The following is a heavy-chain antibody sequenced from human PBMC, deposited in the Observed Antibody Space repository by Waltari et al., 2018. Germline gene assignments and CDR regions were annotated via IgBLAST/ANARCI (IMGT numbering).Heavy chain of an antibody. V-gene: IGHV4-59*01. CDR3: ARDPPNTAMAGAPWYFDL. CDR1: GGSISSYY. J-gene: IGHJ2*01. CDR2: IYYSGST. Sequence: QVQLQESGPGLVKPSETLSLTCTVSGGSISSYYWSWIRQPPGKGLEWIGYIYYSGSTNYNPSLKSRVTISVDTSKNQFSLKLSSLTAADTAVYYCARDPPNTAMAGAPWYFDLWGRGTLVTVSS. D-gene: IGHD5-18*01.